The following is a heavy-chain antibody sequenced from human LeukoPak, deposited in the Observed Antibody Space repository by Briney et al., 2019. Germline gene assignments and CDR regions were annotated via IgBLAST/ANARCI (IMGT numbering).Heavy chain of an antibody. J-gene: IGHJ4*02. V-gene: IGHV3-53*01. Sequence: PGGSLRLSCAASGFTVSSNYMNWVRQAPGKGMEVVSVIYTVGSTYYAYSVKARFTISRDKSKNTLYLQMNSLRAEDTAVYYCERDDSSSFPVFDYWGQGTLVTVSS. D-gene: IGHD3-22*01. CDR1: GFTVSSNY. CDR3: ERDDSSSFPVFDY. CDR2: IYTVGST.